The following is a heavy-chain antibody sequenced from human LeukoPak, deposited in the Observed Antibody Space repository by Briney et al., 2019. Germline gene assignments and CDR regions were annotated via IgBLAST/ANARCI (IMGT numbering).Heavy chain of an antibody. V-gene: IGHV3-30*04. CDR1: GFTFSSYA. CDR2: ISYDGSNK. J-gene: IGHJ4*02. Sequence: GGSLRLSCAASGFTFSSYAMHWVRQAPGKGLEWVAVISYDGSNKYYADSVKGRSTISRDNSKNTLYLQMNSLRAEDTAVYYCARDLNNGIVVVPAAILSYWGQGTLVTVSS. CDR3: ARDLNNGIVVVPAAILSY. D-gene: IGHD2-2*01.